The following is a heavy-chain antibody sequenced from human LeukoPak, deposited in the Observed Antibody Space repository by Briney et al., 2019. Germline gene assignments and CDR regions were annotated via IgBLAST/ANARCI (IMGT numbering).Heavy chain of an antibody. CDR3: AKDSPGDYVAGWFDP. D-gene: IGHD4-17*01. J-gene: IGHJ5*02. Sequence: GGSLRLSCAASGFTFSSYAMSWVRQAPGKGLEWVSAISGSGGSTYYADSVKGRFTISRDNSKNTLYLQMNSLGAEDTAVYYCAKDSPGDYVAGWFDPWGQGTLVTVSS. CDR2: ISGSGGST. V-gene: IGHV3-23*01. CDR1: GFTFSSYA.